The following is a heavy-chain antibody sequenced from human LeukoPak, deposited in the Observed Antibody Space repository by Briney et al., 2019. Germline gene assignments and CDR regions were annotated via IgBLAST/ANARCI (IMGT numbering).Heavy chain of an antibody. J-gene: IGHJ6*03. CDR2: ISSSGSTI. V-gene: IGHV3-11*01. CDR1: GFTFSDYY. Sequence: GWSLRLSCAASGFTFSDYYMSWIRQAPGKGLEWVSYISSSGSTIYYADSVKGRFTISRDNAKNSLYLQMNSLRAEDTAVYYCARVVTGYCTNGVCYKAWTTDDYYMDVWGKGTTVIVSS. CDR3: ARVVTGYCTNGVCYKAWTTDDYYMDV. D-gene: IGHD2-8*01.